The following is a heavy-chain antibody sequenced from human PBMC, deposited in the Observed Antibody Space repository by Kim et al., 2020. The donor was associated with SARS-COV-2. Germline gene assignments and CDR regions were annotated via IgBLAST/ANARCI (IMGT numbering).Heavy chain of an antibody. D-gene: IGHD3-10*01. J-gene: IGHJ4*02. V-gene: IGHV5-51*01. CDR2: DT. Sequence: DTRYSPSFQGQVTISADKSLSTAYLQWSSLKASDTAMYYCARGSGSVVDYWGQGTLVTVSS. CDR3: ARGSGSVVDY.